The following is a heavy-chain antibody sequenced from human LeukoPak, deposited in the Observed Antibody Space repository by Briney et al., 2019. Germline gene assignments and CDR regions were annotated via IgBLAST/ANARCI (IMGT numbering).Heavy chain of an antibody. CDR2: IIPILGIA. Sequence: SVKVSCKASGGTFSSYAISWVRQAPGQGLEWMGRIIPILGIANYAQKFQGRVTITADKSTSTAYMELSSLRSEDTAVYYCATEGGAYVGLRYFDYWGQGTLVTVSS. CDR3: ATEGGAYVGLRYFDY. V-gene: IGHV1-69*04. CDR1: GGTFSSYA. J-gene: IGHJ4*02. D-gene: IGHD4-17*01.